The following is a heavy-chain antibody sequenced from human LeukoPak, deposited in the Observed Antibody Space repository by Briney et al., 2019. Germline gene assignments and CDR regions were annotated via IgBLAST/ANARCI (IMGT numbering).Heavy chain of an antibody. V-gene: IGHV3-23*01. J-gene: IGHJ3*01. CDR2: ILNNGVST. Sequence: PGGSLRLSCAASGFIFSNYAMTWVRQAPGMGLEWVSTILNNGVSTYHADSVKGRFTISRDNSRNTLHLQMNSLRAEDTAVYYYAKGGGRPLDDAFDVWGQGTMVTVSS. CDR3: AKGGGRPLDDAFDV. CDR1: GFIFSNYA.